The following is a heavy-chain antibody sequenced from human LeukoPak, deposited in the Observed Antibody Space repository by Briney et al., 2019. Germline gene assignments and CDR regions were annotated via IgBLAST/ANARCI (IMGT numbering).Heavy chain of an antibody. CDR1: GGTFSSYA. D-gene: IGHD5-18*01. CDR3: ASTRRTAMPSYYFDY. CDR2: IIPIFGTA. V-gene: IGHV1-69*05. Sequence: ASVKVSCKASGGTFSSYAISWVRQAPGQGLEWMGGIIPIFGTANYAQKFQGRVTITTGESTSTAYMELSSLRSEDTAVYYCASTRRTAMPSYYFDYWGQGTLVTVSS. J-gene: IGHJ4*02.